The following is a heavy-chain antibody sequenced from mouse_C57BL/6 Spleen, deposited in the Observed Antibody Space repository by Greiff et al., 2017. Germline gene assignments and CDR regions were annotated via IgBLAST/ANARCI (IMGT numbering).Heavy chain of an antibody. J-gene: IGHJ2*01. V-gene: IGHV1-50*01. D-gene: IGHD2-5*01. CDR2: IDPSDSYT. CDR1: GYTFTSYW. CDR3: ARRDYSNYEFDY. Sequence: QVQLQQPGAELVKPGASVKLSCKASGYTFTSYWMQWVKQRPGQGLEWIGEIDPSDSYTNYNQKFKGKATLTVDTSSSTAYMQLSSLTSEDSAVYYGARRDYSNYEFDYWGQGTTLTVSS.